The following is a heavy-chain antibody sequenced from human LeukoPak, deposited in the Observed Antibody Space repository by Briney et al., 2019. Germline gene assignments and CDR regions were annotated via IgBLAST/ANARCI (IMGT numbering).Heavy chain of an antibody. CDR1: GGSISSYY. V-gene: IGHV4-59*01. Sequence: SETLSLTCTVSGGSISSYYWSWIRQPPGKGLEWIGYIYYSGSTNYNPSHKSRVTISVDTSKNQFSLKLSSVTAADTAVYYCARAFYGSGSYYSPWGQGTLVTVSS. J-gene: IGHJ4*02. CDR2: IYYSGST. CDR3: ARAFYGSGSYYSP. D-gene: IGHD3-10*01.